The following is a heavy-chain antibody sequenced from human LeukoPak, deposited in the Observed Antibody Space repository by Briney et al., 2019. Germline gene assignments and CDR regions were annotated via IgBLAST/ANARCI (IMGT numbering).Heavy chain of an antibody. D-gene: IGHD2-15*01. J-gene: IGHJ4*02. CDR1: GYSISSGYY. CDR2: IYHSGST. CDR3: ARVRYCSGGSCRELFDY. Sequence: SETLSLTCAVSGYSISSGYYWGWIRQPPGKGLEWIGSIYHSGSTYYNPSLKSRVTISVDTSKNQFSLKLSSVTAAGTAVYYCARVRYCSGGSCRELFDYWGQGTLVTVSS. V-gene: IGHV4-38-2*01.